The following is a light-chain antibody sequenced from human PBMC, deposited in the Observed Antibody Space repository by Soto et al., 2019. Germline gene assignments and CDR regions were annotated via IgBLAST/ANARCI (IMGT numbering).Light chain of an antibody. Sequence: EIVMTKSPATLSVSPGERDTLSCRASQSLNSDLAWYQQRPGQSPRLLIFGASIRAAGIPARFSGSGSGTEFTLTINSLQYEDFALYYCQQHLTWPGTFCQGTKVES. V-gene: IGKV3-15*01. J-gene: IGKJ1*01. CDR3: QQHLTWPGT. CDR1: QSLNSD. CDR2: GAS.